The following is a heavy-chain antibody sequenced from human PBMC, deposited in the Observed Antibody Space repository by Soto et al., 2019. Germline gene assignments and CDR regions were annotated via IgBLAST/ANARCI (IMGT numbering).Heavy chain of an antibody. J-gene: IGHJ4*02. CDR2: IWYDGSNK. V-gene: IGHV3-33*01. Sequence: PGGSLRLSCAASGLTFSSYGMHWVRQAPGKGLEWVAVIWYDGSNKYYADSVKGRFTISRDNSKNTLYLQMNSLRAEDTAVYYCARDRFRGEYSSSSRHDFDYWGQGTLVTVSS. CDR3: ARDRFRGEYSSSSRHDFDY. CDR1: GLTFSSYG. D-gene: IGHD6-6*01.